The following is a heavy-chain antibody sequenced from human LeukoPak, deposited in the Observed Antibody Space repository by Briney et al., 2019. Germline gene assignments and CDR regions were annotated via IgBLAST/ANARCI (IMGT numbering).Heavy chain of an antibody. V-gene: IGHV3-43D*04. CDR2: ISWDGGST. D-gene: IGHD3-10*01. CDR3: AKGLYGAGSYYLDV. CDR1: GFTFDDYA. Sequence: GGSLRLSCAASGFTFDDYAMHWVRQAPGKGLEWVSLISWDGGSTYYADSVKCRFTISRDNSKNSLYLQMNSLRAEDTALYYCAKGLYGAGSYYLDVWGKGTTVTVSS. J-gene: IGHJ6*03.